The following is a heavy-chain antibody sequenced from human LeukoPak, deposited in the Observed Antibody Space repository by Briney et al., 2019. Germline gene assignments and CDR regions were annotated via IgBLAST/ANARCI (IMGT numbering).Heavy chain of an antibody. CDR3: AKDPQPTYYDFWSGYRIY. D-gene: IGHD3-3*01. Sequence: GRSLRLSCAASGFTFSSYGMHWVRQAPGKGLEWVAVISYDGSNKYYADSVKGRFTISRDNSKNTLYLQMNSLRAEDTAVYYCAKDPQPTYYDFWSGYRIYWGQGTLVTVSP. J-gene: IGHJ4*02. CDR2: ISYDGSNK. CDR1: GFTFSSYG. V-gene: IGHV3-30*18.